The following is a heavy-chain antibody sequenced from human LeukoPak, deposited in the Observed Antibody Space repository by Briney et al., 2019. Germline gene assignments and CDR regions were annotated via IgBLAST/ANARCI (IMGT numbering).Heavy chain of an antibody. CDR2: IRSSSSYI. D-gene: IGHD3-10*01. J-gene: IGHJ2*01. V-gene: IGHV3-21*01. CDR1: GFTFSSYS. Sequence: PGGSLRLSCAASGFTFSSYSMNWVRQAPGKGLEWVSSIRSSSSYIYYADSVKGRFTISRDNAKNSLYLQMNSLRAEDTAVYYCARALRITMVRGDWYFDLWGRGTLVTVSS. CDR3: ARALRITMVRGDWYFDL.